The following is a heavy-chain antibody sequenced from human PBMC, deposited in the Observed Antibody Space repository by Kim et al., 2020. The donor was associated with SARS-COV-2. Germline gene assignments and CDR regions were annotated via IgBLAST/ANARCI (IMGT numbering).Heavy chain of an antibody. J-gene: IGHJ4*02. CDR1: GFTFGDYA. CDR3: TRDSYSSSWYDLRLHLGY. Sequence: GGSLRLSCTASGFTFGDYAMSWVRQAPGKGLVWVGCIRSKAYGGTTEYAASVKGRFTISRDDSKSIAYLQMNSLKTEDTAVYYCTRDSYSSSWYDLRLHLGYWGQGTLVTVSS. V-gene: IGHV3-49*04. CDR2: IRSKAYGGTT. D-gene: IGHD6-13*01.